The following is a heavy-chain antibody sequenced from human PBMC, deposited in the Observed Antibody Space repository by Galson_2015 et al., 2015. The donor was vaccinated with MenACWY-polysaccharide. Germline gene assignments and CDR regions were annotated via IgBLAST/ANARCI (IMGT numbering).Heavy chain of an antibody. CDR3: ARPGYCSGTICTGHMDV. V-gene: IGHV3-30*03. D-gene: IGHD2-2*01. Sequence: LRLSCAASGFTFSNYGLQWVRQAPGKGLEWVTVIAHDGTVTHYTDSVRGRFTVSRDNSKNMLYLYMNSLRPDDTAVYFCARPGYCSGTICTGHMDVWGQGTTVTVSS. J-gene: IGHJ6*02. CDR2: IAHDGTVT. CDR1: GFTFSNYG.